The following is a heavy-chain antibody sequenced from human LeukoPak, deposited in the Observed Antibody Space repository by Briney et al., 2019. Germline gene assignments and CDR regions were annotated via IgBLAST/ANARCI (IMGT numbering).Heavy chain of an antibody. D-gene: IGHD2-2*01. V-gene: IGHV3-9*01. CDR1: GFTFDDYA. CDR3: AKALDYCSSTSCYDSPGMNY. CDR2: ISWNSGSI. Sequence: PGGSLRLSCAASGFTFDDYAMHWVRQAPGKGLEWVSGISWNSGSIGYADSVKGRFTISRDNAKNSLYLQMNSLRAEDTALYYCAKALDYCSSTSCYDSPGMNYWGQGTLVTVSS. J-gene: IGHJ4*02.